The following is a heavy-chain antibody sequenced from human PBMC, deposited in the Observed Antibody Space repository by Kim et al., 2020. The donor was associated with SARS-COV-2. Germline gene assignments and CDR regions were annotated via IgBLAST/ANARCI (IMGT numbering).Heavy chain of an antibody. CDR1: GFTFSSYW. V-gene: IGHV3-7*01. Sequence: GGSLRLSCAASGFTFSSYWMTWVRQALGKGLEWVANIKQDGSEKYYMDSVKGRFTISRDNSNNSLYLQMNSLRAEDTAVYYCVGGPAGDYWGQGTLVTVSS. J-gene: IGHJ4*02. CDR3: VGGPAGDY. CDR2: IKQDGSEK.